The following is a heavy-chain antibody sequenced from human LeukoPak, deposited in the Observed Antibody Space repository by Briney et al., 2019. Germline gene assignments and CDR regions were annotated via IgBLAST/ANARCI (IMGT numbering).Heavy chain of an antibody. CDR2: ISSSGGST. Sequence: PGGSLRLSCAASGFTFSSYGMSWVRQAPGKGLEWVSAISSSGGSTYYADSVEGRFTISRDNAKNSLYLQMNSLRAEDTAIYYCAKVTYGSGTYGAFDSWGQGTLVTVSS. J-gene: IGHJ4*02. CDR1: GFTFSSYG. D-gene: IGHD3-10*01. V-gene: IGHV3-23*01. CDR3: AKVTYGSGTYGAFDS.